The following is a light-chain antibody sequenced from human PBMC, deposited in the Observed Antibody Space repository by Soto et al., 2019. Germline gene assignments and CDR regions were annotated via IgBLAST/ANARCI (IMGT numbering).Light chain of an antibody. CDR3: QQTYSPPAT. J-gene: IGKJ1*01. CDR1: QSIDTH. V-gene: IGKV1-39*01. CDR2: EAS. Sequence: DIRMTQSPSTLSASVGDRVTIACRASQSIDTHLNWYQQHPGKAPNALIYEASNLQSGVPSRFSGSGSGTDFTLTISGLQPDDSATYYCQQTYSPPATFGQGTKVEIK.